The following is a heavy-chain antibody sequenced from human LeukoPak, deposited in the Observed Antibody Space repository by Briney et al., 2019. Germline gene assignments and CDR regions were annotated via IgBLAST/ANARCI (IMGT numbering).Heavy chain of an antibody. D-gene: IGHD6-6*01. Sequence: LGGSLRLSCAASGFTFSSYAMSWVRQAPGKGLEWVSAISGSGGSTYYADSVKGRFAISRDNSKNTLYLQMNSLRAEDTAVYYCARGYGSSSWSLFDYWGQGTLVTVSS. CDR3: ARGYGSSSWSLFDY. CDR2: ISGSGGST. CDR1: GFTFSSYA. V-gene: IGHV3-23*01. J-gene: IGHJ4*02.